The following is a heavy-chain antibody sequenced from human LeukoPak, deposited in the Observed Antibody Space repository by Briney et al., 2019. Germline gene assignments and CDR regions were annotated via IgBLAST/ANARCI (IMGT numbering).Heavy chain of an antibody. Sequence: SETLSLTCTVSGGSISSRSYSWGWIRQPPGKGLEWIGSMYYTGKTDHNPSLKSRLTMSVDTSKNQFSLKLSSVTAADTAVYFCAKGYTNGVNQEVWLDPWGQGTLVTVSS. D-gene: IGHD2-8*01. CDR3: AKGYTNGVNQEVWLDP. J-gene: IGHJ5*02. V-gene: IGHV4-39*07. CDR2: MYYTGKT. CDR1: GGSISSRSYS.